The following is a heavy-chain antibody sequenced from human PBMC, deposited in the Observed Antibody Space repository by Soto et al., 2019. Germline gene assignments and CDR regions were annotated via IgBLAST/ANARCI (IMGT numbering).Heavy chain of an antibody. CDR3: ASVGAGSGYSHYYYGRDV. CDR2: IYYSGST. D-gene: IGHD3-22*01. Sequence: PSETLSLPCTVSGGSISSSSYYWGWIRQPPGKGLEWIGSIYYSGSTYYNPSLKSRVTISVDTSKNQFSLKLCSVTAADTAVYYCASVGAGSGYSHYYYGRDVCGQGTTVTVSS. CDR1: GGSISSSSYY. J-gene: IGHJ6*02. V-gene: IGHV4-39*01.